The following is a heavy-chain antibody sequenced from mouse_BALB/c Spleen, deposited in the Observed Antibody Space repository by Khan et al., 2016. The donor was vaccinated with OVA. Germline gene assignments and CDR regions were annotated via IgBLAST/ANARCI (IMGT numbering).Heavy chain of an antibody. CDR2: IWSAGST. CDR1: GFSLTNYS. Sequence: QVQLKESGPGLVQPSQSLSITCTVSGFSLTNYSVHWVRQSPGKGLEWLGVIWSAGSTDYNAAFISRLTFRTDNSRCQVFFKMNSLQPKNTAIYYGARRGYDYRRGALFADWDQGTLVTVAA. CDR3: ARRGYDYRRGALFAD. V-gene: IGHV2-2*02. J-gene: IGHJ3*01. D-gene: IGHD2-4*01.